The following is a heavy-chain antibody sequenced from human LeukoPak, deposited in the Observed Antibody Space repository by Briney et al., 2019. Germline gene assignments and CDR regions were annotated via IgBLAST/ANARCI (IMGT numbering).Heavy chain of an antibody. J-gene: IGHJ5*02. CDR2: IYYSGST. CDR3: AAVRGVILGCFDP. CDR1: GGSISSSSYY. V-gene: IGHV4-39*01. D-gene: IGHD3-10*01. Sequence: PSETLSLTCTVSGGSISSSSYYWGWIRQPPGKGLEWIGNIYYSGSTYYNPSLKSRVTISVDTSKNQFSLKLKSVTAADTAVYYCAAVRGVILGCFDPWGQGTLVTVSS.